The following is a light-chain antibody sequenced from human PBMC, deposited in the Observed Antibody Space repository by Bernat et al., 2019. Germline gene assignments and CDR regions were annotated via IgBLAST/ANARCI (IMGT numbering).Light chain of an antibody. Sequence: DIQMTQSPSFVSASVGDRLTITCRASQDISTSLAWYQQKPGKAPQLLIYAASSLQRGVSSRFSGSGSGTEFTLTISSLQPEDFATYFCQQATGNRFPPAFGGGTKVEIK. CDR2: AAS. CDR3: QQATGNRFPPA. J-gene: IGKJ4*01. V-gene: IGKV1-12*01. CDR1: QDISTS.